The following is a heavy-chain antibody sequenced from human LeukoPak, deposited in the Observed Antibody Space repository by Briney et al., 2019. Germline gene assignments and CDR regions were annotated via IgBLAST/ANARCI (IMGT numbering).Heavy chain of an antibody. CDR1: GGSISSYL. Sequence: PSETLSLTCSVSGGSISSYLWNWIRQPPGKGLEWIGNIYNSGSTYYNPSLKSRVTMSVDPSKNQFSLKLNSVTAADTAVYYCAREDYCSGGSCYRVRAFSTWGQGTMATVSS. V-gene: IGHV4-59*01. CDR2: IYNSGST. J-gene: IGHJ3*01. CDR3: AREDYCSGGSCYRVRAFST. D-gene: IGHD2-15*01.